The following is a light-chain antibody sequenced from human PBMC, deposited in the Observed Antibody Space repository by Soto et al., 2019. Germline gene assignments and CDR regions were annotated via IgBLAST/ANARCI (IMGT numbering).Light chain of an antibody. Sequence: EIVLTQSPGTLSLSPGERATLSCRASQSVSSKLAWYQQKPGQAPRLLINDSSNRATGIPARFSGSGSGTDFTLTISSLQPEDFATYYCQQSYSPPPITFGQGTRLEIK. J-gene: IGKJ5*01. CDR1: QSVSSK. CDR3: QQSYSPPPIT. V-gene: IGKV3-11*01. CDR2: DSS.